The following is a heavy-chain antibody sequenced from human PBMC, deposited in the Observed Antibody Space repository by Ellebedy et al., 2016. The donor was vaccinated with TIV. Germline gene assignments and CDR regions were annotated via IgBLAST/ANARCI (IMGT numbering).Heavy chain of an antibody. CDR3: ASNTNIVVVPAATGMDV. J-gene: IGHJ6*02. CDR1: GFTFSSYA. V-gene: IGHV3-23*01. Sequence: GESLKISXAASGFTFSSYAMSWVRQAPGKGLEWVSAISGTGDSTYYADSVKGRFTISRDNSKNTLYLQMNSLRAEDTAIYYCASNTNIVVVPAATGMDVWGQGTTVTVSS. CDR2: ISGTGDST. D-gene: IGHD2-2*01.